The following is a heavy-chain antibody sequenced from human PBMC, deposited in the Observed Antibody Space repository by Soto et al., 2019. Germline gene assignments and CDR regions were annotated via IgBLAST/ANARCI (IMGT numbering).Heavy chain of an antibody. CDR2: IFTGGNT. D-gene: IGHD3-3*01. Sequence: EVQLVESGGGLVQPGGSLTLSCAASGLTVNADYMSWVRQAPGKGLEWVSVIFTGGNTYYIDSVKGRFTISRDNSKNTLYLQMNSLRVEYTAVYYCARESAAKADAFDIWGQGTMVTVSS. V-gene: IGHV3-66*01. CDR1: GLTVNADY. CDR3: ARESAAKADAFDI. J-gene: IGHJ3*02.